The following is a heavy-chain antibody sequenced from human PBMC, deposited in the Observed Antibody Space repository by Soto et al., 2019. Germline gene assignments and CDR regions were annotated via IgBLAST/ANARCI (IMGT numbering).Heavy chain of an antibody. V-gene: IGHV3-15*01. CDR2: IYSKNDGGAI. Sequence: EVQLVESGGGLVKVGGSLRLSCVASGLAFRQTWMSWVRQAPGKGLEWIARIYSKNDGGAIDYTAPVKGRFTISRDDSKETVYLQMNSLKAEDTAVYYCTTDPRYWGQGTLVTVAS. CDR1: GLAFRQTW. CDR3: TTDPRY. J-gene: IGHJ4*02.